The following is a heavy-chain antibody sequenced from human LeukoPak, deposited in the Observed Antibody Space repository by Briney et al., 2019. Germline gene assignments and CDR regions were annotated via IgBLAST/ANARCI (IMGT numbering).Heavy chain of an antibody. J-gene: IGHJ4*02. CDR3: ARDRGNGFDY. D-gene: IGHD2-8*01. CDR1: GFTFSSYS. Sequence: GGSLRLSCAATGFTFSSYSMNWVRQAPGKGLEWVSSISSSSSYIYYADSVKGRFTISRDNAKNSLYLQMNSLRAEDTAVYYCARDRGNGFDYWGQGTLVTVSS. CDR2: ISSSSSYI. V-gene: IGHV3-21*01.